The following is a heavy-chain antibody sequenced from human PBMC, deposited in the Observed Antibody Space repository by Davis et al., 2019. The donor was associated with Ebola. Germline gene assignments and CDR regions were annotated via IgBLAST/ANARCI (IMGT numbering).Heavy chain of an antibody. V-gene: IGHV3-48*02. CDR2: ISNSSNKL. CDR1: EFTFSSYN. D-gene: IGHD3-22*01. J-gene: IGHJ4*02. Sequence: PGGSLRLSCVASEFTFSSYNMNWVRQAPGKGLEWVSYISNSSNKLYYADSVKGRFTISRDNAKNSLYLQMNSLRDEDTAVYYCARDCYDNSGQGYWGQGTLVTVSS. CDR3: ARDCYDNSGQGY.